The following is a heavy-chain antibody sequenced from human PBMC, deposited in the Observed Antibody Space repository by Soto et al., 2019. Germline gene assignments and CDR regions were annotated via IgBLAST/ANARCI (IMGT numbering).Heavy chain of an antibody. D-gene: IGHD6-19*01. CDR2: IYYSGST. J-gene: IGHJ4*02. Sequence: SETLSLTCTVSGGSISSYYWSWIRQPPGKGLEWIGYIYYSGSTNYNPSLKSRVTISVDTSKNQFSLKLSSVTAADTAVYYCARLITVAGKRGLDYWGQGTLVTVSS. CDR3: ARLITVAGKRGLDY. CDR1: GGSISSYY. V-gene: IGHV4-59*01.